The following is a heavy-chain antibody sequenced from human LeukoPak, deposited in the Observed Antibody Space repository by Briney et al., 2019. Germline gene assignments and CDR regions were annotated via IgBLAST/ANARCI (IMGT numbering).Heavy chain of an antibody. J-gene: IGHJ4*02. CDR2: TYTSGST. CDR1: GGSISSYY. V-gene: IGHV4-4*07. Sequence: SETLSLNCTVSGGSISSYYWRWLRQPAGQGRVWFGHTYTSGSTNYNPSLKSRVTMSVDTSKNQFSLKVTSVTAADTAVYYCARLSVGAILPYYFDYWGQGTLVTVSS. CDR3: ARLSVGAILPYYFDY. D-gene: IGHD1-26*01.